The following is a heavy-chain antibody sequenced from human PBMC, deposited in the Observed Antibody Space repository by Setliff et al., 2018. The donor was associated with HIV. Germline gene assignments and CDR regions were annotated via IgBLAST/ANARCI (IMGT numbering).Heavy chain of an antibody. V-gene: IGHV4-38-2*02. Sequence: SETLSLTCDVSGFSISSRYYWGWIRQSPGKGLEWIGNIYHTGSSYYNPSLNDRATISLDTSENQFSLKLNSVTAADTAVYYCARDVLDLVISVYGFWGQGIPVTV. J-gene: IGHJ4*02. CDR2: IYHTGSS. D-gene: IGHD3-22*01. CDR1: GFSISSRYY. CDR3: ARDVLDLVISVYGF.